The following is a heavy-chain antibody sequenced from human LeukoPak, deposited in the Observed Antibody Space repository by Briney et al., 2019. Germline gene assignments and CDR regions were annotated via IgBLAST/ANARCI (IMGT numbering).Heavy chain of an antibody. CDR2: IYYSGST. V-gene: IGHV4-31*03. D-gene: IGHD4-17*01. J-gene: IGHJ5*02. CDR3: ARGDYGDNWFDP. Sequence: PSQTLSLTCTVSGGSISSGGYYWSWIRQHPGKGLEWIGYIYYSGSTYYNPSLKSRVTISVDTSKNQFSLKLSSVTAADTAVYYCARGDYGDNWFDPWGQGTLVTVSS. CDR1: GGSISSGGYY.